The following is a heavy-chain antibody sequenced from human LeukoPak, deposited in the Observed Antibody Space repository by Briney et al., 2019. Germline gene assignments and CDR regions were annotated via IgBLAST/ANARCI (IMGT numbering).Heavy chain of an antibody. CDR3: ARDGYYDFWSGPNLYYYYGMDV. J-gene: IGHJ6*02. D-gene: IGHD3-3*01. Sequence: SETLSLTCTVSGGSVSSGSYYWSWIRRPPGKGLEWIGYIYYSGSTNYNPSLKSRVTISVDTSKNQFSLKPSSVTAADTAVYYCARDGYYDFWSGPNLYYYYGMDVWGQGTTVTVS. CDR2: IYYSGST. V-gene: IGHV4-61*01. CDR1: GGSVSSGSYY.